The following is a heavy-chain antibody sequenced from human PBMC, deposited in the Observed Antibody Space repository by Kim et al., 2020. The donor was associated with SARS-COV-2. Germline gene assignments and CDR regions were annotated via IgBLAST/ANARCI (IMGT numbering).Heavy chain of an antibody. J-gene: IGHJ5*02. CDR1: GFTFSNAW. D-gene: IGHD2-21*02. CDR3: TTEGSYCGGDCYPPWVNWFDP. V-gene: IGHV3-15*01. Sequence: GGSLRLSCAVSGFTFSNAWMSWVRQAPGKGLEWVGRIKSKTDGGTTDYAAPVKGRFTISRDDSKNTLYLQMNSLKTEDTAVYYCTTEGSYCGGDCYPPWVNWFDPWGQGTLVTVSS. CDR2: IKSKTDGGTT.